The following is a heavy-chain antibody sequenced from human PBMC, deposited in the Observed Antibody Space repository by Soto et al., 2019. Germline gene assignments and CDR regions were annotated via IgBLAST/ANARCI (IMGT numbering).Heavy chain of an antibody. V-gene: IGHV1-69*13. CDR1: GGTFSSYA. CDR3: ARVSEGTHYYDSSGYPNNWFDP. D-gene: IGHD3-22*01. Sequence: GASVKVSCKASGGTFSSYAISWVRQAPGQGLEWKGGIIPIFGTANYAQKFQGRVTITADESTSTAYIDLSSLRSEDTAVYYCARVSEGTHYYDSSGYPNNWFDPWGQGTLVTVSS. CDR2: IIPIFGTA. J-gene: IGHJ5*02.